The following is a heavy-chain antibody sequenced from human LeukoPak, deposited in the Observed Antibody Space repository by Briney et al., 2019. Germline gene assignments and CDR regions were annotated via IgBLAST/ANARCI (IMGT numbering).Heavy chain of an antibody. V-gene: IGHV4-34*01. D-gene: IGHD6-6*01. Sequence: SETLSLTCAVYSGSFTGFYWSWIRQSPGRGLDWIGEINHNGGTNYTPSLKSRVTISLDMSKNQFSLKLSSVTAADTAVYFCARRGSYPNAFDIWGQGAMITVSS. J-gene: IGHJ3*02. CDR2: INHNGGT. CDR3: ARRGSYPNAFDI. CDR1: SGSFTGFY.